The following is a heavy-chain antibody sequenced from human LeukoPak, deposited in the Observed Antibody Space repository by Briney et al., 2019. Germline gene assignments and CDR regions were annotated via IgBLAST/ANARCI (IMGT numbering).Heavy chain of an antibody. J-gene: IGHJ1*01. D-gene: IGHD6-13*01. V-gene: IGHV1-8*01. CDR3: AKDSPEAAAGIIQH. CDR2: MNPNSGET. Sequence: ASVKVSCKASGYTFTTYDINWVRQATGQGLEYMGWMNPNSGETGYAQRFEGRVTMTRDTSISTAYMELSSLTSEDTAVYYCAKDSPEAAAGIIQHWGQGTPVTVSS. CDR1: GYTFTTYD.